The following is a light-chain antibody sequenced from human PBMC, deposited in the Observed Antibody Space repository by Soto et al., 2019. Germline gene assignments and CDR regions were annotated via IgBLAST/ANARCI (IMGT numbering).Light chain of an antibody. CDR2: GAS. CDR3: QQYNEWPET. Sequence: EILMTQSPATLSVSPGETATLSCRASQSVSTKLAWYQQKPGQAPRLLIHGASTRATGIPGRFSGSGSGTEFTLIISSLQSEDFAVYYCQQYNEWPETFGHGTKVDIK. J-gene: IGKJ1*01. V-gene: IGKV3-15*01. CDR1: QSVSTK.